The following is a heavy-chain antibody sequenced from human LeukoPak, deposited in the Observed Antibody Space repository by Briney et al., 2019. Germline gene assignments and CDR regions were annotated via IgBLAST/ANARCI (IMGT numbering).Heavy chain of an antibody. Sequence: GGSLRLSCAASGFTFSSYAMSWVRQAPGKGLEWVSAISGSGGSTYYADSVKGRFTISRDNPKNTLYLQMNSLRAEDTAVYYCAKHIVVVTGAFDIWGQGTMVTVSS. J-gene: IGHJ3*02. D-gene: IGHD2-21*02. CDR3: AKHIVVVTGAFDI. CDR1: GFTFSSYA. V-gene: IGHV3-23*01. CDR2: ISGSGGST.